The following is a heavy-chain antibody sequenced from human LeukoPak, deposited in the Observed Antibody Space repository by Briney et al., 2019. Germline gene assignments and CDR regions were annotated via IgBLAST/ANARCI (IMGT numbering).Heavy chain of an antibody. CDR3: ARGGYSYGKVFDP. CDR1: GGSISSHY. Sequence: SETLSLTCTVSGGSISSHYWSWIRQPPGKGLEWIGYIYDSGSINYNPSLKSRVTISVDTSKNQFSLKLSSVTAADTAVYYCARGGYSYGKVFDPWGQGTLVTVSS. J-gene: IGHJ5*02. CDR2: IYDSGSI. V-gene: IGHV4-59*11. D-gene: IGHD5-18*01.